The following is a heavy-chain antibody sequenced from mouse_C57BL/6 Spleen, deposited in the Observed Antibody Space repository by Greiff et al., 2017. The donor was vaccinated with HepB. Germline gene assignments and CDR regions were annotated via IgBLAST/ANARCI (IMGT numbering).Heavy chain of an antibody. J-gene: IGHJ2*01. CDR2: IDPSDSYT. Sequence: VQLQQPGAELVRPGTSVKLSCKASGYTFTSYWMHWVKQRPGQGLEWIGVIDPSDSYTNYNQKFKGKATLTVDTSSSTAYMQLSSLTSEDSAVYYCARSGNYYGSSYPDYWGQGTTLTVSS. CDR1: GYTFTSYW. D-gene: IGHD1-1*01. V-gene: IGHV1-59*01. CDR3: ARSGNYYGSSYPDY.